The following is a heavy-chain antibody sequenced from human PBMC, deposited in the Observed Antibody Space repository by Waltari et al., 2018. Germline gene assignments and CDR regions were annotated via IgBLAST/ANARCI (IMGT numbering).Heavy chain of an antibody. V-gene: IGHV4-59*01. CDR3: ARGGSGWYGSFDY. J-gene: IGHJ4*02. D-gene: IGHD6-19*01. CDR2: IYYSGST. Sequence: QVQLQESGPGLVKPSETLSLTCTVSGGSISSYYWSWIRQPPGKGLEWIGYIYYSGSTNYNPSLKSRVTISVDTSKNQFSLKLSSVTAADTAVYYWARGGSGWYGSFDYWGQGTLVTVSS. CDR1: GGSISSYY.